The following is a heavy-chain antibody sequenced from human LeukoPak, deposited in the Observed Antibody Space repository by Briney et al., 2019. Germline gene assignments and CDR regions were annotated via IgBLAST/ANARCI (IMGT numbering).Heavy chain of an antibody. D-gene: IGHD2-21*01. CDR2: INHSGST. CDR1: GGSFSGYY. Sequence: SETLSLTCAVYGGSFSGYYWSWIRQPPGKGLEWIGEINHSGSTNYNPSLKSRVTISIDTSKKQFSLNVKSVTAADTAIYYCARQRRIRAGSIWFDPWGQGTLVTVSS. V-gene: IGHV4-34*01. J-gene: IGHJ5*02. CDR3: ARQRRIRAGSIWFDP.